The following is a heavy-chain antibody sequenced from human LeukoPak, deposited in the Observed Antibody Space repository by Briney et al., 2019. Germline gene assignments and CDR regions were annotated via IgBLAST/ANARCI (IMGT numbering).Heavy chain of an antibody. CDR3: AKDLWFGELGPDY. J-gene: IGHJ4*02. D-gene: IGHD3-10*01. CDR2: IRYDGSNK. V-gene: IGHV3-30*02. CDR1: GFTFSSYG. Sequence: PGGSLRLSCAASGFTFSSYGMHWVRQAPGKGLEWVAFIRYDGSNKYYADSVKGRFTISRDNAKNSLYLQMNSLRAEDTAVYYCAKDLWFGELGPDYWGQGTLVTVSS.